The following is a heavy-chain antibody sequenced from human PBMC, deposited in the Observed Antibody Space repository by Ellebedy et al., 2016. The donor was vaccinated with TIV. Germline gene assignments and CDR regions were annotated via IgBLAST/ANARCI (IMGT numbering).Heavy chain of an antibody. J-gene: IGHJ5*02. CDR3: ASYHYDILTGYYPNWFDP. V-gene: IGHV4-31*03. CDR1: GGSISSGGYY. CDR2: IYYSGST. D-gene: IGHD3-9*01. Sequence: SETLSLXCTVSGGSISSGGYYWSWIRQHPGKGLEWIGYIYYSGSTYYNPSLKSRVTISVDTSKNQFSLKLSSVTAADTAVYYCASYHYDILTGYYPNWFDPWGQGTLVTVSS.